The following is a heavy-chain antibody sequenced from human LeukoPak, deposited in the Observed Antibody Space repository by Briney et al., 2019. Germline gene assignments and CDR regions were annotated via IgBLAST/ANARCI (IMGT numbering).Heavy chain of an antibody. CDR3: ARVYNYVFDY. J-gene: IGHJ4*02. V-gene: IGHV3-53*01. Sequence: PGGSLRLSCAASGFTVSSSHMTWVRQAVGKGLESVSFIYSGGDTSYADSVKGRFTISRDNSKNTLYLQMNSLRAEDTAVYYCARVYNYVFDYWGQGTLVTVSS. CDR1: GFTVSSSH. D-gene: IGHD3-10*02. CDR2: IYSGGDT.